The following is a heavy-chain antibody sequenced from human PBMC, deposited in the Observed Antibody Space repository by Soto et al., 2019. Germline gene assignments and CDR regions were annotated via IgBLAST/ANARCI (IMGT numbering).Heavy chain of an antibody. J-gene: IGHJ3*02. CDR2: IYYSGST. V-gene: IGHV4-31*03. Sequence: QVQLQESGPGLVKPSQTLSLTCTVSGGSISSGGYYWSWIRQHPGKGLEWIGYIYYSGSTYYNPSLKSRVTISVDTSKNQFSLKPSSVTAADTAVYYCARDGYGGNSKAFDIWGQGTMVTVSS. CDR1: GGSISSGGYY. D-gene: IGHD2-21*02. CDR3: ARDGYGGNSKAFDI.